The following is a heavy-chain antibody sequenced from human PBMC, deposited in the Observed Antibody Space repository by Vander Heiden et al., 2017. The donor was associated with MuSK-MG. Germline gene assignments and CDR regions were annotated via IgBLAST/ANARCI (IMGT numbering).Heavy chain of an antibody. CDR3: GKDVNWFVGY. CDR2: ISAKSATT. Sequence: EEPVLESGGGLVQPGGSLRLSCPAAGFAFSTYAMRWVRQAPGRGLEWISDISAKSATTYDADSVKGRFTISRDNSKNTMYLKMKSLRVEDTAIYYGGKDVNWFVGYWGQVAAVTVSS. J-gene: IGHJ4*02. D-gene: IGHD2-15*01. V-gene: IGHV3-23*01. CDR1: GFAFSTYA.